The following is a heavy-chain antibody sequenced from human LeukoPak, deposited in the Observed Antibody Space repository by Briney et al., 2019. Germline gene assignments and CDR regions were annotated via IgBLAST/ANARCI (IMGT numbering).Heavy chain of an antibody. Sequence: SETLSLTCTVSGGSMSSSNYYWVWIRQPPGKGLEWIGSIYYGGSTYYNPSLKSRVTISLDTSKNQLSVKLSSVTAADTAVYYCARRAHCTGGSCNPVWGQGTTVTVSS. CDR1: GGSMSSSNYY. CDR3: ARRAHCTGGSCNPV. J-gene: IGHJ6*02. CDR2: IYYGGST. V-gene: IGHV4-39*01. D-gene: IGHD2-15*01.